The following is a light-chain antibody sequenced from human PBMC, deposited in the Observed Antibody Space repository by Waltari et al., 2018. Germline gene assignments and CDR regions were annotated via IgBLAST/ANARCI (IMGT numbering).Light chain of an antibody. V-gene: IGKV1-9*01. CDR1: RGIDNY. J-gene: IGKJ3*01. CDR3: QQLYSYPRT. CDR2: VAS. Sequence: IQLTQSPSSLSASVGDRVTITCRASRGIDNYLAWYQQQPGKAPKRLISVASTLQSGVPSRFSGSGSGTDFTLTISSLQPEDFATYYCQQLYSYPRTFGPGTKVDIK.